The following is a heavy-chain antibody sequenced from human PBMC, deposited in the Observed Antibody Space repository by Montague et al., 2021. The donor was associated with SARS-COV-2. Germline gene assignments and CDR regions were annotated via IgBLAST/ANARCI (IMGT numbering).Heavy chain of an antibody. CDR1: GDSSRTKY. CDR2: VDNSGGT. J-gene: IGHJ4*02. CDR3: TTGEGNYGWRYYFDY. Sequence: SETLSLTCSVSGDSSRTKYWSWIRQPPGKGPEWIGYVDNSGGTDYSPSLRSRVTISIDRSKKQFSLRLNSVTTADTAKYYCTTGEGNYGWRYYFDYWGQGTLVTVSS. V-gene: IGHV4-59*01. D-gene: IGHD3-10*01.